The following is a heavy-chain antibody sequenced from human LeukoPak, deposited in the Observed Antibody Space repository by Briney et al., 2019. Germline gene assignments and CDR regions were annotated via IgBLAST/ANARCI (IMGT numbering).Heavy chain of an antibody. CDR1: GFTFSSYG. J-gene: IGHJ4*02. CDR3: AKPGFVGNYLSVYFDY. CDR2: ISYDGSNK. V-gene: IGHV3-30*18. Sequence: QSGGSLRLSCAASGFTFSSYGMHWVRQAPGKGLEWVAVISYDGSNKYYADSVKGRFTISRDNSKNTLYLQMNSLRAEDTAVYYCAKPGFVGNYLSVYFDYWGQGTLVTVSS. D-gene: IGHD4-11*01.